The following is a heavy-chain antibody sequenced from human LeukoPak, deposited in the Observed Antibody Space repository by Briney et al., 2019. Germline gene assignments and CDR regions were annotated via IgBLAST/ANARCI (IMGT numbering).Heavy chain of an antibody. J-gene: IGHJ4*02. Sequence: SETLSLTCAVSGHSISSSNWWGWIRQSPGKGLEWIGYIYYSGSTYYDPSLKSRVTMSVDTSKNQFSLKLSSVTAVDTAVYYCARTGAAGAYFDYWGQGTVVTVSS. CDR3: ARTGAAGAYFDY. V-gene: IGHV4-28*01. CDR1: GHSISSSNW. CDR2: IYYSGST. D-gene: IGHD6-13*01.